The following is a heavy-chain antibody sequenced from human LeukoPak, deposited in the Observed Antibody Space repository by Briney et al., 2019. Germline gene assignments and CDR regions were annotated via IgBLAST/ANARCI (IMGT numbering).Heavy chain of an antibody. CDR1: GYTFIGYH. D-gene: IGHD6-13*01. CDR2: INPNSGGT. V-gene: IGHV1-2*06. Sequence: GASVKVSCKASGYTFIGYHIHWVRQAPGQGLEWMGRINPNSGGTNYAQKFHDRVTMTRDTSISTAYMELSRVRSDDTAVYYCARVDAAGTYLSWGQGTLVTVPS. J-gene: IGHJ5*02. CDR3: ARVDAAGTYLS.